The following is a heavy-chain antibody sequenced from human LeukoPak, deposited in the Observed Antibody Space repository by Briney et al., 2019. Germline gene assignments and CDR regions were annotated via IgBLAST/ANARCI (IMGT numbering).Heavy chain of an antibody. J-gene: IGHJ4*02. D-gene: IGHD6-13*01. V-gene: IGHV1-69*13. CDR1: GGTFSSYA. CDR2: IIPIFGTA. Sequence: VASVKVSCKASGGTFSSYAISWVRQAPGQGLEWMXGIIPIFGTANYAQKFQGRVTITADESTSTAYMELSSLRSEDTAVYYCARVVAAAGKEVDYWGQGTLVTVSS. CDR3: ARVVAAAGKEVDY.